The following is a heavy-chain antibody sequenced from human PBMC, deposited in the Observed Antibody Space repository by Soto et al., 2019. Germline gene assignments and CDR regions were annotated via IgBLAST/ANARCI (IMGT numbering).Heavy chain of an antibody. V-gene: IGHV1-2*02. D-gene: IGHD2-21*02. CDR3: ARQLAYCGGDCYTEPIDY. CDR1: GYTFTAYY. CDR2: INPKTGDT. J-gene: IGHJ4*02. Sequence: QAQLVQSGAEVKKPGASVKVSCKTSGYTFTAYYIHWVRQAPGQGLEWVGWINPKTGDTKYAQKLQGRVTMTGDTSITTAYMDLGRLRSDDTAVYYCARQLAYCGGDCYTEPIDYWGQGTLVTVSS.